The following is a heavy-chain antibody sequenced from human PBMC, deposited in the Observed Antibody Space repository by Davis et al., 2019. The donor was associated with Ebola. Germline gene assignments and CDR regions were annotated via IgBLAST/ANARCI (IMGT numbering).Heavy chain of an antibody. V-gene: IGHV3-23*01. CDR2: ISGDDSIT. J-gene: IGHJ4*02. Sequence: GESLKISCTASGTFFTSHSMSWIRQAPGKGLEWVSTISGDDSITDYADSVKGRFTISRDNSRKTLDLEMNSLRAEDTAIYYCATYPKGDTSVFDYWGQGTRVTVSS. D-gene: IGHD5/OR15-5a*01. CDR1: GTFFTSHS. CDR3: ATYPKGDTSVFDY.